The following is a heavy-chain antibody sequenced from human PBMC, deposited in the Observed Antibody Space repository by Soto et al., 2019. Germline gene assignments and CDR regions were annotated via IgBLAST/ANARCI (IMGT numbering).Heavy chain of an antibody. CDR2: FHNTGST. CDR3: ARQDISATGPTWMDY. Sequence: SETLSLTCAVYGGSFSGYYWSWIRQSPGKGLEWIGYFHNTGSTNYNPSLRSRVAISVDTSKNQFSLSLSSVTAADTALYFCARQDISATGPTWMDYWGQGLQVTVSS. D-gene: IGHD6-13*01. V-gene: IGHV4-59*08. J-gene: IGHJ4*02. CDR1: GGSFSGYY.